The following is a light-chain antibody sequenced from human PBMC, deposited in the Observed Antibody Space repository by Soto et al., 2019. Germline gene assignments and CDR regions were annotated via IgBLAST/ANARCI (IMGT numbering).Light chain of an antibody. V-gene: IGKV3-20*01. J-gene: IGKJ4*01. CDR2: GAS. Sequence: IVLTQSPGTLSLSPGERATLSCRASQSADSSYLAWYQQRPGQAPRLLIYGASTRATDIPDRFSGSGSGTDFSLTISRLETEDFAVYYCQQYGSSRRLTFGGDTKVEIK. CDR3: QQYGSSRRLT. CDR1: QSADSSY.